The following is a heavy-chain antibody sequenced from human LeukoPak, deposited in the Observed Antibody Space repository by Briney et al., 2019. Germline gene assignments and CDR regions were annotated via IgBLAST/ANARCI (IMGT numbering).Heavy chain of an antibody. V-gene: IGHV4-34*01. CDR1: GGSFGGYY. CDR2: INHSGST. Sequence: PSETLSLTCAVYGGSFGGYYWSWIRQPPGKGLEWIGEINHSGSTNYNPSLKSRVTISVDTSKNQFSLKLSSVTAADTAVYYCARRRAGYCSSTSCYKGGDWFDPWGQGTLVTVSS. D-gene: IGHD2-2*02. CDR3: ARRRAGYCSSTSCYKGGDWFDP. J-gene: IGHJ5*02.